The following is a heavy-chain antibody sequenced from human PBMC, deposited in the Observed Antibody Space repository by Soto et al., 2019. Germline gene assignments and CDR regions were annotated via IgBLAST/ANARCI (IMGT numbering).Heavy chain of an antibody. CDR3: ARNYDPFDY. CDR1: GASISSSGYY. CDR2: IDYSGNT. V-gene: IGHV4-39*01. Sequence: SETLSLTCTVSGASISSSGYYWGWIRQPPGRGLEWIGSIDYSGNTYYNPSLRSRVTVSVDTSKNQFSLDLRYVTAADTAVYYCARNYDPFDYWGQGTLVTVSS. D-gene: IGHD5-12*01. J-gene: IGHJ4*02.